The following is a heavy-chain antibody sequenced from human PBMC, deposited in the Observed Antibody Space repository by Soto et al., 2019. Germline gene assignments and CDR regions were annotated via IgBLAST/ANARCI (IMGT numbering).Heavy chain of an antibody. CDR1: GYTFTSYG. CDR3: ASDPEIFDY. V-gene: IGHV1-18*01. J-gene: IGHJ4*02. Sequence: QVQLVQSGAEVKKPGASVKVSCKASGYTFTSYGISWVRQAPGQGLEWMGWISAYNGNTKYAQKLEGRVTMATDTSTSKADMELRSLRSDDTAVYYCASDPEIFDYWGQGILVTVSS. CDR2: ISAYNGNT.